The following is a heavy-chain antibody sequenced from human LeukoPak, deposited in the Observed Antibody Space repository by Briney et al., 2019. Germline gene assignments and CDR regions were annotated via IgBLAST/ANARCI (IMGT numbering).Heavy chain of an antibody. CDR1: GGSVRSGSYY. CDR3: AGFPSPYDAFDI. J-gene: IGHJ3*02. CDR2: IYYSGST. D-gene: IGHD6-6*01. Sequence: PSETLSLTCTVSGGSVRSGSYYWSWIRQPPGKGLEWIGNIYYSGSTNFNPSLKSRVTISVDTSKNQFSLKLSSVTAADTAVYYCAGFPSPYDAFDIWGQGTMVTVSS. V-gene: IGHV4-61*01.